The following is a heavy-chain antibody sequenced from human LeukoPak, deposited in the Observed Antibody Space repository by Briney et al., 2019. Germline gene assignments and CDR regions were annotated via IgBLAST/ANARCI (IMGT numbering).Heavy chain of an antibody. D-gene: IGHD2-2*01. CDR2: ISAYNGNT. CDR3: ARDYCSSTSCYPGGDFDY. J-gene: IGHJ4*02. CDR1: GYTFTSYG. V-gene: IGHV1-18*01. Sequence: ASVKVSCKASGYTFTSYGISWVRQAPGQGLEWMGWISAYNGNTNYAQKLQGRVTMTTDTSTSTAYMELRSLRSDDTAVYYCARDYCSSTSCYPGGDFDYWGQGTLVTVSS.